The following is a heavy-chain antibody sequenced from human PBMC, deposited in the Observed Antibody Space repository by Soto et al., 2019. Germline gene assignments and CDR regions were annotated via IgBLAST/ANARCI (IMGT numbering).Heavy chain of an antibody. CDR3: ARDGKYDSSGYYYSH. Sequence: ASMKVSCKASGYTFTTYYMHWVRQAPGQGLEWMGIINPTGDSPSYAQKFQGRVTMTRDTSTNTVYMELSSLRSEDTAIYYCARDGKYDSSGYYYSHWGQGTLVTSPQ. D-gene: IGHD3-22*01. CDR1: GYTFTTYY. CDR2: INPTGDSP. J-gene: IGHJ4*02. V-gene: IGHV1-46*01.